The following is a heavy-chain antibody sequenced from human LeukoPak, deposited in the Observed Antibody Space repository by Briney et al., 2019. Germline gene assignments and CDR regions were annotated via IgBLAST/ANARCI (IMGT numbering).Heavy chain of an antibody. J-gene: IGHJ4*02. CDR3: ARTFLRSSYYFDY. D-gene: IGHD3-3*01. V-gene: IGHV3-53*01. CDR1: GFTFSNYA. Sequence: GGSLRLSCAASGFTFSNYAMSWVRQAPGKGLEWVSVIYSGGSTYYADSVKGRFTISRDNSKNTLYLQMNSLRAEDTAVYYCARTFLRSSYYFDYWGQGTLVTVSS. CDR2: IYSGGST.